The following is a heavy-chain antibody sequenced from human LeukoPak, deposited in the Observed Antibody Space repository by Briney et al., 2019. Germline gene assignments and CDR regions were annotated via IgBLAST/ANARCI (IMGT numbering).Heavy chain of an antibody. CDR1: GGSISSGY. Sequence: SETLSLTCTVSGGSISSGYWSWIRQPAGKGLEWIGRMYTSGSTNYNPSLKSRVTMSVDTSKNQFSLKLSSVTAAGTAVYYCARTPPSASSGYYMDVWGQGTTVTVSS. CDR2: MYTSGST. D-gene: IGHD3-22*01. J-gene: IGHJ6*02. V-gene: IGHV4-4*07. CDR3: ARTPPSASSGYYMDV.